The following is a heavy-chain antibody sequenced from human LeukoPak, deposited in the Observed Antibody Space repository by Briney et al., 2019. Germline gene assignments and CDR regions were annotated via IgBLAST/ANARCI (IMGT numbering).Heavy chain of an antibody. CDR1: GFTFSSYW. Sequence: GGSLRLSCAASGFTFSSYWMHWVRQAPGKGLVWVSRINSDGSSTSYADSVKGRFTISRDNAKNTLYLQMNSLRAEDTALYFCTRGCTGTRCPADYWGQGALVTVSS. J-gene: IGHJ4*02. CDR3: TRGCTGTRCPADY. CDR2: INSDGSST. V-gene: IGHV3-74*01. D-gene: IGHD2-2*01.